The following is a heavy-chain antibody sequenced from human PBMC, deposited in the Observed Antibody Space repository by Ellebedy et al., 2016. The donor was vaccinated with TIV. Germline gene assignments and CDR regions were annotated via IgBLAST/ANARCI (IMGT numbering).Heavy chain of an antibody. J-gene: IGHJ4*02. CDR2: ITSSSSPI. Sequence: PWGSLRLSCVASGFTFSGYAMSWVRQAPGKGLQWISYITSSSSPIYYADSVKGRFTISRDNAKNSLYLQMNSLRAEDTAVYYCARGRIKTGAVTPDYWGQGTLVTVSS. V-gene: IGHV3-48*04. CDR3: ARGRIKTGAVTPDY. D-gene: IGHD6-19*01. CDR1: GFTFSGYA.